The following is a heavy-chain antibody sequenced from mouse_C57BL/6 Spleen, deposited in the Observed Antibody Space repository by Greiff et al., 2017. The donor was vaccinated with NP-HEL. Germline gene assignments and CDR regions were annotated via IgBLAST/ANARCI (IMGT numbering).Heavy chain of an antibody. V-gene: IGHV3-2*02. Sequence: DVQLQESGPGLVKPSQSLSLTCTVTGYSITSGYGWNWIRQFPGNKLEWLGYISYSGSTNYNPSLKSRISITRDTSKNQFFLQVNSVTTEDTATYHCSRTARIKYWGQGTTLTSSS. J-gene: IGHJ2*01. D-gene: IGHD1-2*01. CDR1: GYSITSGYG. CDR2: ISYSGST. CDR3: SRTARIKY.